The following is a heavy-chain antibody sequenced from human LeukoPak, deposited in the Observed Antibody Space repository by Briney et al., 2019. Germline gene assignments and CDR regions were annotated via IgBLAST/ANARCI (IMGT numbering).Heavy chain of an antibody. Sequence: GGSLRLSCAASGFTFSSYAMSWVRQAPGKGLEWVSGISSSGDNTYYADSVKGRFTISRDNSKNTLYVQVNSLGTEDTAAYYCAKGSYYDSSGSFYFDYRGQGTQVTVSS. D-gene: IGHD3-22*01. J-gene: IGHJ4*02. CDR1: GFTFSSYA. V-gene: IGHV3-23*01. CDR2: ISSSGDNT. CDR3: AKGSYYDSSGSFYFDY.